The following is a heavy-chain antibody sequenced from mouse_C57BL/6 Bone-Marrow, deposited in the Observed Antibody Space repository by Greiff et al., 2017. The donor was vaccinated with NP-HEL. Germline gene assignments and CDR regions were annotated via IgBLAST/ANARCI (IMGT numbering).Heavy chain of an antibody. CDR1: GYTFTSYG. CDR2: IYPRSGNT. D-gene: IGHD2-4*01. J-gene: IGHJ2*01. V-gene: IGHV1-81*01. CDR3: ARRVGLPSLFDY. Sequence: VQLQQSGAELARPGASVKLSCKASGYTFTSYGISWVKQRTGQGLEWIGEIYPRSGNTYYNEKFKGKATLTADKSSSTAYMELRSLTSEDSAVYFCARRVGLPSLFDYWGQGTTLTVSS.